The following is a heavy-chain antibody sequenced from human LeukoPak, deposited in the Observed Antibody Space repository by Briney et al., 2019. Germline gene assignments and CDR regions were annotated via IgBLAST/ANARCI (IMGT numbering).Heavy chain of an antibody. D-gene: IGHD2-15*01. J-gene: IGHJ4*02. Sequence: ASVKVSCKASGYTFTSYGISWVRQAPGQGLEWMGWISAYNGNTNYAQKLQGRVTMTTDTSTSTAYMELRSLRSDDTAVYYCARFSLGTVAADGLLAYWGQGPLVTVSP. CDR1: GYTFTSYG. CDR3: ARFSLGTVAADGLLAY. CDR2: ISAYNGNT. V-gene: IGHV1-18*01.